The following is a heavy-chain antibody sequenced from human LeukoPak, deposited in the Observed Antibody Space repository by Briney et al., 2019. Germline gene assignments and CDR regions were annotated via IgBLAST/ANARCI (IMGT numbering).Heavy chain of an antibody. V-gene: IGHV3-74*01. CDR3: SRSLLGGADH. Sequence: GGSLRLSCAGSGFTFSDHWMHWVRQAPGEGQVWVSRINRDGSKKDYADSVKGRFSISRDNAKSTVYLEMNSLRAEDTAVYYCSRSLLGGADHWGQGTLVTVSS. D-gene: IGHD3-16*01. J-gene: IGHJ4*02. CDR2: INRDGSKK. CDR1: GFTFSDHW.